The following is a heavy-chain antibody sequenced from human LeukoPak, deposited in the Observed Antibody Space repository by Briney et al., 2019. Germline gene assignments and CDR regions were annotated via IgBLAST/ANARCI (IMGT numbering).Heavy chain of an antibody. CDR2: ISGSGGST. CDR1: GFTFSSYG. CDR3: ARDLIFLPDDY. Sequence: GGSLRLSCAASGFTFSSYGMSWVRQAPGKGLEWVSAISGSGGSTYYADSVKGRFTISRDNAKNSLYLQMNSLRAEDTAVYYCARDLIFLPDDYWGQGTLVTVSS. V-gene: IGHV3-23*01. J-gene: IGHJ4*02. D-gene: IGHD3-3*01.